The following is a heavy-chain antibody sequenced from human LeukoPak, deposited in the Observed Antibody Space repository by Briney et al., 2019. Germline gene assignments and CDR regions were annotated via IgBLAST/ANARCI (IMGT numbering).Heavy chain of an antibody. CDR2: ISYDGSNK. Sequence: GGSLRLSRAASGFTFSSYAMHWVRQVPGKGLEWVAVISYDGSNKYYADSVKGRFTISRDNSKNTLYLQMNSLRAEDTAVYYCAGLGELLTFDYWGQGTLVTVSS. D-gene: IGHD1-26*01. V-gene: IGHV3-30*14. CDR3: AGLGELLTFDY. CDR1: GFTFSSYA. J-gene: IGHJ4*02.